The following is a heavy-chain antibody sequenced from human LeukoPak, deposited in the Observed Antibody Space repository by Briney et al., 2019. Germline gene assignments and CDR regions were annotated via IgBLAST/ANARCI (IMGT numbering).Heavy chain of an antibody. CDR2: INNDGSLT. CDR1: GFTFSSYW. V-gene: IGHV3-74*01. Sequence: GGSLRLSCAASGFTFSSYWMHWVRQTPGKGLVWVSRINNDGSLTNYADSVTGRFTISRDNAKNTLYLQMNSLRAEDTAVYYCARPGIALAGDYWGQGALVTVSS. CDR3: ARPGIALAGDY. J-gene: IGHJ4*02. D-gene: IGHD6-19*01.